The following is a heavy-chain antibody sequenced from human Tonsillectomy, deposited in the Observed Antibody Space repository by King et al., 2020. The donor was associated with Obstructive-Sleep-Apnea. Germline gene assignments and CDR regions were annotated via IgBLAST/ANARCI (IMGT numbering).Heavy chain of an antibody. J-gene: IGHJ6*02. CDR3: ASMVRGYYYGMDV. V-gene: IGHV4-34*01. CDR1: GGSFSGYY. CDR2: INHSGST. Sequence: VKLQQWGAGLLKPSETLSLTCAVYGGSFSGYYWSWIRQPPGKGLEWIGEINHSGSTNYNPSLKSRVTISVDTSKNQFSLKLSSVTAADTAVYYCASMVRGYYYGMDVWGQGTTVTVSS. D-gene: IGHD3-10*01.